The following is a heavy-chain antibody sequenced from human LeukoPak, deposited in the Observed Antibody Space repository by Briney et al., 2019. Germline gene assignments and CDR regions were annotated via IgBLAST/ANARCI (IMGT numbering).Heavy chain of an antibody. CDR1: GYTFTSYY. V-gene: IGHV1-2*02. J-gene: IGHJ3*01. CDR2: INPNSGGT. D-gene: IGHD3-16*01. CDR3: AREAYNAFEV. Sequence: ASVKVSCKASGYTFTSYYIHWIRQAPGQGLEWMGWINPNSGGTNYAQKFQGRVTLTRDTSIITAYMELTRLRSDDTAVFYCAREAYNAFEVWGQGTMVTVSS.